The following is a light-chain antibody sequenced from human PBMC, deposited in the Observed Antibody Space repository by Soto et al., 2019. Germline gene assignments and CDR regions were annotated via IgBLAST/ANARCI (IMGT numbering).Light chain of an antibody. CDR1: QSVSSSY. V-gene: IGKV3-20*01. J-gene: IGKJ5*01. CDR3: EQYGSSPPVT. CDR2: GAS. Sequence: EIVLTQSPGTLSLSQGERATLSCRASQSVSSSYLAWYQQKPGQAPRLLIYGASSRATGIPDRFSGSGSGTDFTLTISRLEPEDFAVYYGEQYGSSPPVTFGHGTRLE.